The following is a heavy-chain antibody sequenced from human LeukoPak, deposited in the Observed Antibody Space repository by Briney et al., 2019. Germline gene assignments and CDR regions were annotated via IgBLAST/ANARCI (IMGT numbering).Heavy chain of an antibody. CDR1: GYTFTSYD. Sequence: ASVKVSCKASGYTFTSYDINWVRQATGQGLERMGWMNPNSGNTGYAQKFQGRVTMTRNTSISTAYMELSSLRSEDTAVYYCATKYSYGYVSHWFDPWGQGTLVTVSS. J-gene: IGHJ5*02. CDR2: MNPNSGNT. V-gene: IGHV1-8*01. CDR3: ATKYSYGYVSHWFDP. D-gene: IGHD5-18*01.